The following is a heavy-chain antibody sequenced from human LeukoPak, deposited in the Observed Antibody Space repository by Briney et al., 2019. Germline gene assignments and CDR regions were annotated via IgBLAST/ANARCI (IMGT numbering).Heavy chain of an antibody. Sequence: GGSLRLSCAASGFTFSSYSMNWVRQAPGKGLEWASSISSSSSYIYYADSVKGRFTISRDNAKNSLYLQMNSLRAEDTAVYYCARELNIVVVPAAIPDWFDPWGQGTLVTVSS. CDR1: GFTFSSYS. CDR2: ISSSSSYI. D-gene: IGHD2-2*02. CDR3: ARELNIVVVPAAIPDWFDP. J-gene: IGHJ5*02. V-gene: IGHV3-21*01.